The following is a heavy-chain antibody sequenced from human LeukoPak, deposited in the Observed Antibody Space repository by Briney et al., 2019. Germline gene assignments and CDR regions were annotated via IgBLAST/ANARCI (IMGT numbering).Heavy chain of an antibody. Sequence: SETLSLTCTVSGGFIRDSGYYWGWIRQPPGKGLEWIGTVFYSGRTYYNSSLQSRVTISVDTSKNQFSLRLSSVTPADTAIYYCARLSNDYGDYEGHYWGQGTLATVSP. CDR1: GGFIRDSGYY. CDR3: ARLSNDYGDYEGHY. V-gene: IGHV4-39*01. D-gene: IGHD4-17*01. CDR2: VFYSGRT. J-gene: IGHJ4*02.